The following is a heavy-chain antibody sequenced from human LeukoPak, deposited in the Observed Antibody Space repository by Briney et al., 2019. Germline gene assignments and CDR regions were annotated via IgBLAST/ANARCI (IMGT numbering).Heavy chain of an antibody. CDR3: ARGTTVTRALDY. Sequence: SETLSLTCTVSSGSISSHYWSWIRQPPGKGLEWIGYIYHSGSTYYNPSLKSRVTISVDRSKNQFSLRLSSVTAADTAVYYCARGTTVTRALDYWGQGTLVTVSS. CDR2: IYHSGST. J-gene: IGHJ4*02. D-gene: IGHD4-11*01. CDR1: SGSISSHY. V-gene: IGHV4-59*11.